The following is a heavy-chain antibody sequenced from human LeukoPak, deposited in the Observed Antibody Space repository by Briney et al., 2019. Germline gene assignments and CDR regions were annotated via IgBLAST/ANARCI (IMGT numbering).Heavy chain of an antibody. CDR3: ARGVGATSNFFDY. J-gene: IGHJ4*02. D-gene: IGHD1-26*01. Sequence: GASVKVSCKASGYTFTGYYMHRVRQAPGQGLEWMGWINPNSGGTNYAQKFQGRVTMTRDTSISTAYMELSRLRSDDTAVYYCARGVGATSNFFDYWGQGTLVTVSS. CDR2: INPNSGGT. V-gene: IGHV1-2*02. CDR1: GYTFTGYY.